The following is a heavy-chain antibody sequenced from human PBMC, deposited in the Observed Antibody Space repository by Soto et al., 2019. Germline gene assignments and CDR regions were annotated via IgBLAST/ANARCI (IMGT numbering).Heavy chain of an antibody. CDR2: IYYSGST. J-gene: IGHJ6*02. CDR3: AKDKSPYLDFDWRDYYYGMDV. CDR1: GGSISSYY. V-gene: IGHV4-59*04. D-gene: IGHD3-9*01. Sequence: SETLSLTCTVSGGSISSYYWSWIRQPPGKGLEWIGYIYYSGSTYYNPSLKSRVTISVDTSKNQFSLKLSSVTAADTAVYYCAKDKSPYLDFDWRDYYYGMDVWGQGTTVTVSS.